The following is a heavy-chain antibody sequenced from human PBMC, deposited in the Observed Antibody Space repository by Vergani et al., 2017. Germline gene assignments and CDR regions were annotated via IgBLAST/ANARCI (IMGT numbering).Heavy chain of an antibody. CDR1: GGSISSGSYY. V-gene: IGHV4-61*03. CDR2: ICYSGST. Sequence: QLQLQESGSGLVKPSQTLSLTCAVSGGSISSGSYYWSWIRQPPGMGLEWIGYICYSGSTNYNPSLKSRVTISVDTSKNHFSLKLSSVTAADATVYYCAREGQGLWFGKLYSWFDPWGQGTLVTVSS. CDR3: AREGQGLWFGKLYSWFDP. J-gene: IGHJ5*01. D-gene: IGHD3-10*01.